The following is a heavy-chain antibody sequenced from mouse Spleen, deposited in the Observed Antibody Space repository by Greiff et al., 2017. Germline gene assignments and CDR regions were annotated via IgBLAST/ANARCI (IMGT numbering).Heavy chain of an antibody. CDR1: GFNIKDDY. CDR3: TTFGSSLDY. Sequence: EVKLMESGAELVRPGASVKLSCTASGFNIKDDYMHWVKQRPEQGLEWIGWIDPENGDTEYASKFQGKATITADTSSNTAYLQLSSLTSEDTAVYYCTTFGSSLDYWGQGTTLTVSS. CDR2: IDPENGDT. V-gene: IGHV14-4*01. D-gene: IGHD1-1*01. J-gene: IGHJ2*01.